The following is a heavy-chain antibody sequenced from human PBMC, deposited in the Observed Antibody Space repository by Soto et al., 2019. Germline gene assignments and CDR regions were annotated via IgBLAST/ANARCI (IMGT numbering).Heavy chain of an antibody. D-gene: IGHD3-16*02. J-gene: IGHJ6*02. CDR2: IFPKFGTT. CDR3: EAEMTFGKLSVV. Sequence: ASVKVSCKASGDTDTNYVISWVRQAPRQGLEWMGGIFPKFGTTYSAQKLQDRLTITADESTSTVYMQLSSLRLDDTAVYYCEAEMTFGKLSVVWGQGTTVTVSS. CDR1: GDTDTNYV. V-gene: IGHV1-69*13.